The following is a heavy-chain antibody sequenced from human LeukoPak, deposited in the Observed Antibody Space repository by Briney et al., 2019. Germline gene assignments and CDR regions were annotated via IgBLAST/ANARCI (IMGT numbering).Heavy chain of an antibody. CDR1: GYSISSGYY. Sequence: SETLSLTCTDSGYSISSGYYWGWIRQPPGKGLEWIGEINHSGSTNYNPSLKSRVTISVDTSKNQFSLKLSSVTAADTAVYYCARHYDSEDYWGQGTLVTVSS. CDR2: INHSGST. CDR3: ARHYDSEDY. V-gene: IGHV4-38-2*02. J-gene: IGHJ4*02. D-gene: IGHD3-22*01.